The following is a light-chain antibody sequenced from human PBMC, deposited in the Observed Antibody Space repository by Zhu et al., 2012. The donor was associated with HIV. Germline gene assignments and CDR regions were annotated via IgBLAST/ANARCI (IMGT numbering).Light chain of an antibody. CDR1: QNIHSN. CDR3: HQYNNWPLWT. J-gene: IGKJ1*01. Sequence: ETLMTQSPGTLSVSPGERATLSCRASQNIHSNLAWYQTKPGRAPRLLIYGASTRPLVSQPGLVAVGLGQSSLSPSAACSLKYFAVYYCHQYNNWPLWTFGQGPKWKSN. CDR2: GAS. V-gene: IGKV3-15*01.